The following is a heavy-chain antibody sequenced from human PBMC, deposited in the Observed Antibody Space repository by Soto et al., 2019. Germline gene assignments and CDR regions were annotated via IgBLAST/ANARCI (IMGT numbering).Heavy chain of an antibody. CDR3: ARTRHDYGDYVDY. D-gene: IGHD4-17*01. CDR2: IYYSGST. J-gene: IGHJ4*02. V-gene: IGHV4-61*01. Sequence: SATLSLTCTVSGSSISSSSYYWSWIRQPPGKGLEWIGYIYYSGSTNYNPSLKSRVTISVDTSKNQFSLKLSSVTAADTAVYYCARTRHDYGDYVDYWGQGNLVTVSS. CDR1: GSSISSSSYY.